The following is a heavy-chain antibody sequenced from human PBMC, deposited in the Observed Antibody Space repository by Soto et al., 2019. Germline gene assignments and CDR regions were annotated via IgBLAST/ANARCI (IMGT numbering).Heavy chain of an antibody. CDR2: IKSKTDGGTT. CDR1: GFTFSNAW. J-gene: IGHJ4*02. D-gene: IGHD6-13*01. V-gene: IGHV3-15*07. CDR3: TTDRAQISSSWHHY. Sequence: AGGSLRLSCAASGFTFSNAWMNWVRQAPGKGLEWVGRIKSKTDGGTTDYAAPVKGRFTISRDDSKNTLYLQMNSLKTEDTAVYYCTTDRAQISSSWHHYWGQGTLVTVSS.